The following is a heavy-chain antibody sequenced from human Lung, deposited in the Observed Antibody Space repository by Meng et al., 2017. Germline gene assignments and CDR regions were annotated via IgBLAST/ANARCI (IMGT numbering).Heavy chain of an antibody. Sequence: QVRRQPWGAGLLRPSEPLSLTCVVSGGSFSDYYWSWIRQPPGKGLEWIGEINHSGSTNYNPSLESRATISVDTSQNNLSLKLSSVTAADSAVYYCARGPTTMAHDFDYWGQGTLVTVSS. J-gene: IGHJ4*02. CDR3: ARGPTTMAHDFDY. V-gene: IGHV4-34*01. D-gene: IGHD4-11*01. CDR1: GGSFSDYY. CDR2: INHSGST.